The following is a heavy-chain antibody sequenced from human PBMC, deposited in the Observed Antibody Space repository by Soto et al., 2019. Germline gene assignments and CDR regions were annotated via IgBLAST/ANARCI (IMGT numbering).Heavy chain of an antibody. CDR2: ISYDGSNE. J-gene: IGHJ3*02. Sequence: QVQMVESGGGVVQPGRSLRLSCAASGFTPSDYDMHWVRQAPGKGLEWVAFISYDGSNEHYADSVRGRFTISRDNSKNTLYLQMNSLRPEDTAVYHCAKGGLYYDASSGAFDIWGQGTVVTVSS. CDR3: AKGGLYYDASSGAFDI. D-gene: IGHD3-22*01. CDR1: GFTPSDYD. V-gene: IGHV3-30*18.